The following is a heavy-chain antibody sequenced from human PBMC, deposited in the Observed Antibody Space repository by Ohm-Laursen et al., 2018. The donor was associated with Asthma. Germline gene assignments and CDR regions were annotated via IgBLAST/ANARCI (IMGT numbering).Heavy chain of an antibody. CDR3: ARDQYGTYYYYGMDV. D-gene: IGHD2-2*01. CDR1: GFTFSDYY. Sequence: SLRLSCTASGFTFSDYYMSWIRQAPGKGLEWVSYISSSSYTNYADSVKGRFTISRDNVKNSLYLQMNSLRDEDTAVYYCARDQYGTYYYYGMDVWGQGTTVTVSS. V-gene: IGHV3-11*06. CDR2: ISSSSYT. J-gene: IGHJ6*02.